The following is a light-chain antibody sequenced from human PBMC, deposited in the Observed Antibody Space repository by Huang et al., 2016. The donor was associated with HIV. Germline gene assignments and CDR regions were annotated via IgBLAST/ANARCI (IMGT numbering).Light chain of an antibody. Sequence: EIVMTQSPGTLSESPGERVILSCRASQSLNSNLGWYQQKPGQAPRLLIYGASTRAPGIPGRFSGRGSGTDFTLTISGLQSEDCAIYYCQQYNNWPWTFGQGTKVEI. CDR3: QQYNNWPWT. CDR2: GAS. CDR1: QSLNSN. V-gene: IGKV3D-15*01. J-gene: IGKJ1*01.